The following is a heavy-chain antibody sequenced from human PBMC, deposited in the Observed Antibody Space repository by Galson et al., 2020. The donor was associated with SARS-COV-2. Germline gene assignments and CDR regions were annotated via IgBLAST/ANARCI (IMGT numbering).Heavy chain of an antibody. J-gene: IGHJ4*02. V-gene: IGHV4-59*01. CDR1: DVSISSYY. Sequence: SETLSLTCTVPDVSISSYYWSWLRQPPGKGLEWIRYIHYSGSTNYNPSLKSRVTISVDTSKNQFSLKLSSVTAADTAVYYCARESYDSSGYYLAYFDYLGQGALVTVSS. CDR3: ARESYDSSGYYLAYFDY. CDR2: IHYSGST. D-gene: IGHD3-22*01.